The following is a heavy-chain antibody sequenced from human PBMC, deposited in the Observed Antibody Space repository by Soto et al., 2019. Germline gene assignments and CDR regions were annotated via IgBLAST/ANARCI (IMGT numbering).Heavy chain of an antibody. Sequence: GGSLRLSCAASGFTFSSYGMHWVRQAPGKGLEWVAVISYDGSNKYYADSVKGRFTISRDNSKNTLYLRMNSLRAEDTAVYYCAKMGEMATISPFDYWGQGTLVTVSS. D-gene: IGHD5-12*01. CDR3: AKMGEMATISPFDY. CDR2: ISYDGSNK. CDR1: GFTFSSYG. V-gene: IGHV3-30*18. J-gene: IGHJ4*02.